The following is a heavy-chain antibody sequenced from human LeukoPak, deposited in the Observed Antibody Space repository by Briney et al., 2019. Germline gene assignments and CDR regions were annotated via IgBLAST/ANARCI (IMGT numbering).Heavy chain of an antibody. CDR2: INTDGTVT. CDR1: GFTFSKYW. CDR3: ATQQWLAPPPDS. Sequence: GGSLRLSCAASGFTFSKYWMLWVRQAPGKGLESVSRINTDGTVTTYADSVKGRFTVSRDNADNTMFLQMNSGRDEDMAVYYCATQQWLAPPPDSWGQGTPVTVSS. J-gene: IGHJ4*02. D-gene: IGHD6-19*01. V-gene: IGHV3-74*01.